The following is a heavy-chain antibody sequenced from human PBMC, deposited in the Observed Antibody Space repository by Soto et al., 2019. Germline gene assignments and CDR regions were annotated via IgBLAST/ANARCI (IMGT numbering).Heavy chain of an antibody. J-gene: IGHJ4*02. CDR2: ISGSGGST. D-gene: IGHD2-2*01. V-gene: IGHV3-23*01. CDR3: AKGSFNCSSTSCYVH. Sequence: GGSLRLSCAASGFTFSSYAMSWVRQAPGKGLEWVSAISGSGGSTYYADSVKGRFTISRDNSKNTLYLQMNSLRAEDTAVYYCAKGSFNCSSTSCYVHWGQGTLVTVSS. CDR1: GFTFSSYA.